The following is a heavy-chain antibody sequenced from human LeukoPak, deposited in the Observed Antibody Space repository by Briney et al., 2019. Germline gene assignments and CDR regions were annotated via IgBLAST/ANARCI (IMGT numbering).Heavy chain of an antibody. J-gene: IGHJ4*02. V-gene: IGHV4-4*02. CDR2: IYHSGST. CDR1: GGSISSSNW. Sequence: PSGTLSLTCAVSGGSISSSNWWSWVRQPPGKGLEWIGEIYHSGSTNYNPSLKSRVTISVDKSKNQLSLKLSSVTAADTAVYYCARGYCSSTSCYSPYYFDYWGQGTLVTVSS. D-gene: IGHD2-2*01. CDR3: ARGYCSSTSCYSPYYFDY.